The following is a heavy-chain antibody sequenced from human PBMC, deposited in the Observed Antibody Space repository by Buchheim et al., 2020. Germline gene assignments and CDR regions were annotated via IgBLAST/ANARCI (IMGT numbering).Heavy chain of an antibody. V-gene: IGHV3-30*18. Sequence: QVQVVESGGGVVQPGGSPRLSCGASGFSFRDYGMHWVRQAPGKGLEWVAVISYDGRKKYYGDSVKGRFTISSDNSTKLVFLQMNSLRVEDTAVYYCTKAFYYGSGDYYSRMGYFFGMDVWGPGTT. D-gene: IGHD3-10*01. J-gene: IGHJ6*02. CDR1: GFSFRDYG. CDR3: TKAFYYGSGDYYSRMGYFFGMDV. CDR2: ISYDGRKK.